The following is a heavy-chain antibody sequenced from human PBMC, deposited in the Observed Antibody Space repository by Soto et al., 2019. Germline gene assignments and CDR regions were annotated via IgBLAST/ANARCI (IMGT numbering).Heavy chain of an antibody. CDR2: VHDSWGA. Sequence: SETLSLTCTVSGSSMSGYYWSWIRLPPGKPMKWIGYVHDSWGAAYNPSLRSRDAISLDTSKSQLSLSMTSVSATDTAMYYCVRQGYGPLHGLVDVWGQGTTVT. V-gene: IGHV4-59*08. J-gene: IGHJ6*02. CDR1: GSSMSGYY. CDR3: VRQGYGPLHGLVDV. D-gene: IGHD5-18*01.